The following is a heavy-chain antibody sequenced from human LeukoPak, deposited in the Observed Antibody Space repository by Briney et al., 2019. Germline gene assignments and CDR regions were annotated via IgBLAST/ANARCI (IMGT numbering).Heavy chain of an antibody. J-gene: IGHJ6*04. CDR1: GFTVSSNY. D-gene: IGHD6-13*01. CDR3: AKQYSSSWYGEMDV. V-gene: IGHV3-66*04. Sequence: GGSLRLSCAASGFTVSSNYMSWVRQAPGKGLEWVSVIYSGGSTYYADSVKGRFTISRDNSKNTLYLQMNSLRAEDTAVYYCAKQYSSSWYGEMDVWGKGTTVTVSS. CDR2: IYSGGST.